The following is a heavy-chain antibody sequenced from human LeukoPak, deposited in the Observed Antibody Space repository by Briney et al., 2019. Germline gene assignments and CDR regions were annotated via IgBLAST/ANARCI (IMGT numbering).Heavy chain of an antibody. CDR3: ARGGARIYDFWSGYHDDFDY. J-gene: IGHJ4*02. Sequence: SETLSLTCAVYGGSFSGYYWSWIRQPPGKGLEWIGEINHSGSTNYNPSLKSRSTISVDTSKNQFSLKLSSVTAADTAVYYCARGGARIYDFWSGYHDDFDYWGQGTLVTVSS. CDR1: GGSFSGYY. D-gene: IGHD3-3*01. V-gene: IGHV4-34*01. CDR2: INHSGST.